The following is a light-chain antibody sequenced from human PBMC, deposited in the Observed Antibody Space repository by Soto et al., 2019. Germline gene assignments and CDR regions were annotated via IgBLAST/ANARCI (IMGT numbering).Light chain of an antibody. J-gene: IGLJ2*01. CDR1: SSDVGGYNY. CDR3: NSYAGSKNLV. V-gene: IGLV2-8*01. CDR2: EVS. Sequence: QSALTQPPSASGSPGQSVTISCTGTSSDVGGYNYVSWYQQHPGKAPKLIIYEVSKRPSGVPDRFSGSKSGNTASLTVSGLRAEDEAHYYCNSYAGSKNLVFGGGTQLTVL.